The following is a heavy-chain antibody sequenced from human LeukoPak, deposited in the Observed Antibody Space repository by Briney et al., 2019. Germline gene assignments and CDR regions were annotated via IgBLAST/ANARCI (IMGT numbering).Heavy chain of an antibody. Sequence: GGSLRLSCAASGFTFSSCSMNWVRQAPGKGLDWVSSISSSSSHIYYADSVKGRFTISRDNAKNSLYLQMNSLGAEDTALYYCARECVGNSDFDYWGQGTLVTVSS. J-gene: IGHJ4*02. V-gene: IGHV3-21*01. CDR3: ARECVGNSDFDY. CDR2: ISSSSSHI. D-gene: IGHD1-7*01. CDR1: GFTFSSCS.